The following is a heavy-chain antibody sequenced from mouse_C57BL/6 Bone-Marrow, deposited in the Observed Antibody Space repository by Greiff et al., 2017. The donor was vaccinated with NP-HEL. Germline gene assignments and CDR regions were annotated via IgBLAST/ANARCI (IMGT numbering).Heavy chain of an antibody. V-gene: IGHV2-2*01. Sequence: QVQLQQSGPGLVQPSQSLSITCTVSGFSLTSYGVHWVRQSPGKGLEWLGVIWSGGSTDYNAAFISRLSISKDNSKSQVFFKMNSLQADDTAIYYCARLYYGSLYGYFDVWGTGTTVTVSS. CDR3: ARLYYGSLYGYFDV. J-gene: IGHJ1*03. CDR1: GFSLTSYG. CDR2: IWSGGST. D-gene: IGHD1-1*01.